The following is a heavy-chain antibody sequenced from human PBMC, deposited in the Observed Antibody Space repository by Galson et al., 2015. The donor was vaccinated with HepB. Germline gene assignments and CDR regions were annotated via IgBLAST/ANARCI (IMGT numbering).Heavy chain of an antibody. CDR2: ITSSGGLS. J-gene: IGHJ4*02. CDR3: ARREVWDWNVARSGYYFDY. Sequence: SLRLSCAASGFTFSETYMTWIRQVPGKGLEWIPYITSSGGLSYYADSMKGRFTISRDNAKNSLLLQMNSLRAEDTAVYYCARREVWDWNVARSGYYFDYWGQGTLVTVSS. CDR1: GFTFSETY. D-gene: IGHD1-1*01. V-gene: IGHV3-11*04.